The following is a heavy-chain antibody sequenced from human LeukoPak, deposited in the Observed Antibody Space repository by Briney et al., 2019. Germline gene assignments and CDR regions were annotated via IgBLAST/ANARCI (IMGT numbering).Heavy chain of an antibody. CDR2: IIPSFGTA. Sequence: AVKVSCKCSGCTFSSYAISGVRQAPGQGLEWVGGIIPSFGTANYAQKFQGRVTITADESTSTAYMELSSLRSEDTAVYYCATLYYYDSSGYEAEFDYWGQGTLVTVSS. CDR1: GCTFSSYA. CDR3: ATLYYYDSSGYEAEFDY. J-gene: IGHJ4*02. V-gene: IGHV1-69*01. D-gene: IGHD3-22*01.